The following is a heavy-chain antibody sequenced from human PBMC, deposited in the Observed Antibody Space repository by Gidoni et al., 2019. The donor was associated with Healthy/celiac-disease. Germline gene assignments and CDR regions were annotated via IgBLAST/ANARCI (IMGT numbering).Heavy chain of an antibody. CDR1: GFTFSSYG. V-gene: IGHV3-33*01. Sequence: QVQLVESGGGVVQPGRSLRLSCAASGFTFSSYGMHWVRQAPGKGLEWVAVIWYDGSNKYYADSVKGRFTISRDNSKNTLYLQMNSLRAEDTAVYYCARENYYDSSGRGYYFDYWGQGTLVTVSS. J-gene: IGHJ4*02. D-gene: IGHD3-22*01. CDR2: IWYDGSNK. CDR3: ARENYYDSSGRGYYFDY.